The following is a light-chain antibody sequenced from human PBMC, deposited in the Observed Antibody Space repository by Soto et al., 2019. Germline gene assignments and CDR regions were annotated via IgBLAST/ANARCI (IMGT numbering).Light chain of an antibody. Sequence: QSALTQPASVSGSPGQSITISCTGTSSDVGAYNFVSWYQHHPGRAPKLTIYEVTIRPSGVSNRFSGSKSGNTASLTISGLQAEDEADYYCSSYTTSAPYVFGSGTKVT. CDR3: SSYTTSAPYV. CDR2: EVT. CDR1: SSDVGAYNF. V-gene: IGLV2-14*01. J-gene: IGLJ1*01.